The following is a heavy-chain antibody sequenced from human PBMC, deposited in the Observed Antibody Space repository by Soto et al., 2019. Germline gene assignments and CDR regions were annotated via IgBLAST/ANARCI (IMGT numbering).Heavy chain of an antibody. CDR2: ISWNSGSI. Sequence: DVQLVESGGGLVQPGRSLRLSCAASGFTFDDYAMHWVRQAPGKGLEWVSGISWNSGSIGYADSVKGRFTISRDNAKNSLYLQMNSLRAEDTALYYCAKDISEYSGYDWSWFDPWGQGTLVTVSS. V-gene: IGHV3-9*01. J-gene: IGHJ5*02. CDR3: AKDISEYSGYDWSWFDP. D-gene: IGHD5-12*01. CDR1: GFTFDDYA.